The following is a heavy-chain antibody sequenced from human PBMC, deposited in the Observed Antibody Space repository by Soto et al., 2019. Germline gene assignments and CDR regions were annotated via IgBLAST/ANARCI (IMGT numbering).Heavy chain of an antibody. V-gene: IGHV1-69*06. D-gene: IGHD3-22*01. J-gene: IGHJ4*02. CDR2: IIPIFGTA. CDR1: GGTFSSYA. Sequence: SVKVSCKASGGTFSSYAISWVRQAPGQGLEWMGGIIPIFGTANYAQKFQGRVTITADKSTSTAYMELSSLRSEDTAVYYCASYYYDSSGLWAPFDYWGQGTLVTVSS. CDR3: ASYYYDSSGLWAPFDY.